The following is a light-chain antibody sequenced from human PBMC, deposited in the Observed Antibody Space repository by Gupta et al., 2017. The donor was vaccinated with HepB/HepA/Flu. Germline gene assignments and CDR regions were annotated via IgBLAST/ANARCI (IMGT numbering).Light chain of an antibody. Sequence: QRTKSPSSLYASVGDRVTITCRASQGNNNYLAWYQQKPGKGPKLLIYAASTLQSGVPSRFSGSGSGTDFTLTISSLQSEDVATYYCQKYNSAPQTFGGGTKVEIK. CDR3: QKYNSAPQT. CDR2: AAS. V-gene: IGKV1-27*01. J-gene: IGKJ4*01. CDR1: QGNNNY.